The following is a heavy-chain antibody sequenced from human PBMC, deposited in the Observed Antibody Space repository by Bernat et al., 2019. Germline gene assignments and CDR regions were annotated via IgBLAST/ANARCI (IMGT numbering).Heavy chain of an antibody. J-gene: IGHJ4*02. CDR3: ARLSRYGSGTYYADY. D-gene: IGHD3-10*01. Sequence: QVQLQESGPGLAKPSETLSLTCSVSGGSISSYYWSWIRQSPGRGLEWIGYIYYSGSANYHPSLKSRVTISVDTSKNQFSLKLSSVTTADTAVYYCARLSRYGSGTYYADYWGQGTLVTVSS. V-gene: IGHV4-59*01. CDR1: GGSISSYY. CDR2: IYYSGSA.